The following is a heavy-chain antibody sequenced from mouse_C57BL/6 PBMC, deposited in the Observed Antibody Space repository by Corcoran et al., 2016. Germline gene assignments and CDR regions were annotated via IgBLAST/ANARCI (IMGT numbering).Heavy chain of an antibody. J-gene: IGHJ4*01. D-gene: IGHD2-1*01. CDR3: ASLWYHDYYAMDY. CDR2: INPNNGGT. V-gene: IGHV1-26*01. Sequence: EVQLQQSGPELVKPGASVKISCKASGYTFTDYYMNWVKQSNGKSLEWIGDINPNNGGTSYNQKFKGKATLTVDKSSSTAYMELRSLTSEDSAVYYCASLWYHDYYAMDYWGQGTSVTVSS. CDR1: GYTFTDYY.